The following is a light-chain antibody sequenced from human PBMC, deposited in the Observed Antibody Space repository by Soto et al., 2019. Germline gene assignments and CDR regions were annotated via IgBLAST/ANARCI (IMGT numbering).Light chain of an antibody. J-gene: IGKJ2*01. V-gene: IGKV3-20*01. CDR3: QHYDNTPYT. Sequence: EIVLTQSPGALSLSPGERVTFACRASESVSISLAWHQQKLGQVPSLLLYCASIRATGIQDRFSGSGSGTDFTLTITRLEPEDSAVYYCQHYDNTPYTFSQGTQLEIK. CDR2: CAS. CDR1: ESVSIS.